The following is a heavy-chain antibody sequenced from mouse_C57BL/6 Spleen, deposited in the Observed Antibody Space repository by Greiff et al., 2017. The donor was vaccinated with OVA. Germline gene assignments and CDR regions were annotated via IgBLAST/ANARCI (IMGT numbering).Heavy chain of an antibody. D-gene: IGHD3-3*01. CDR2: INPSNGGT. CDR1: GFTFTSYW. V-gene: IGHV1-53*01. Sequence: QVHVKQPGTELVKPGASVKLSCTASGFTFTSYWMPWVKQSPGHGLEWIGNINPSNGGTNYNEKFKSKVTLTVDKSSSTAYMQLSSLTSEDSAVYYCAREGLMPFAYWGQGTLVTVSA. J-gene: IGHJ3*01. CDR3: AREGLMPFAY.